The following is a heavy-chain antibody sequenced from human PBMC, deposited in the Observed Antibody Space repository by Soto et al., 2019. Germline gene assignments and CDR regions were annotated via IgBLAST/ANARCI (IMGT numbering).Heavy chain of an antibody. CDR2: IIPIFGTA. Sequence: KVSCKASGGTFSSYAISWVRQAPGQGLEWMGGIIPIFGTANYAQKFQGRVTITADESTSTAYMELSNLRSEDTAVYYCMAGYDFWSGYYKGPQTNYYYYGMDVWGQGTTVTVSS. V-gene: IGHV1-69*01. CDR3: MAGYDFWSGYYKGPQTNYYYYGMDV. D-gene: IGHD3-3*01. J-gene: IGHJ6*02. CDR1: GGTFSSYA.